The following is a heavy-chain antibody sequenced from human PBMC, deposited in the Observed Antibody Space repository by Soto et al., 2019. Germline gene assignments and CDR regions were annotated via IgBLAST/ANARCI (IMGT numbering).Heavy chain of an antibody. J-gene: IGHJ4*02. V-gene: IGHV3-66*01. CDR1: GFTVSSNY. Sequence: GGSLRLSCAVSGFTVSSNYMSWVRLAPGRGLEWVSIIYSSGGTYYADTVKGRFTISRDNAKNSLYLQMNSLRAEDTAVYYCARDLNYGLFDYWGQGTLVTVSS. CDR3: ARDLNYGLFDY. CDR2: IYSSGGT. D-gene: IGHD4-17*01.